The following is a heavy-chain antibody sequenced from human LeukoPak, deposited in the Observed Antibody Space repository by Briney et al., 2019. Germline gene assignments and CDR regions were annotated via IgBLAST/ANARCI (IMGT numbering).Heavy chain of an antibody. CDR3: ARVDTAMVTDY. Sequence: SETLSLTCTVSGGSISSYYWSWIRQPPGKGLEWIGYIYYSGSTNYNPSLKSRVTISVDTSKNQFSLKLSSVTAADTAVYYCARVDTAMVTDYWGQGTLVTVSS. D-gene: IGHD5-18*01. V-gene: IGHV4-59*01. CDR2: IYYSGST. J-gene: IGHJ4*02. CDR1: GGSISSYY.